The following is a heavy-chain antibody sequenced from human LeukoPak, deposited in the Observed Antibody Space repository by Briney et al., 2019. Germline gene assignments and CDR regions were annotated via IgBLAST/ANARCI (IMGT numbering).Heavy chain of an antibody. CDR3: AKWAGGSSWYVYYYYYMDV. Sequence: GGSLRLSCAASGFIFSSYAMSWIRQAPGKGLQWVSAITGSGAHTYYADSVKGRFTISRDNSKNTLYLQMNSLRAEDTAVYYCAKWAGGSSWYVYYYYYMDVWGKGTTVTISS. D-gene: IGHD6-13*01. CDR2: ITGSGAHT. CDR1: GFIFSSYA. V-gene: IGHV3-23*01. J-gene: IGHJ6*03.